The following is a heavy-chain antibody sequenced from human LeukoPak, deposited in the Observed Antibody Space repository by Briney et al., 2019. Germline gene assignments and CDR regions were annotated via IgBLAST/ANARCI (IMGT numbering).Heavy chain of an antibody. CDR1: GFTFSTYG. CDR2: IGTSSGTI. V-gene: IGHV3-48*02. Sequence: QPGGSLRLSCAASGFTFSTYGVNWVRQAPGKGLECISYIGTSSGTIYYADSVKGRFTISRDNAKNSLYLQMNSLRDEDTAVYYCARHDYGGNSGDYWGQGTLVTVSS. CDR3: ARHDYGGNSGDY. J-gene: IGHJ4*02. D-gene: IGHD4-23*01.